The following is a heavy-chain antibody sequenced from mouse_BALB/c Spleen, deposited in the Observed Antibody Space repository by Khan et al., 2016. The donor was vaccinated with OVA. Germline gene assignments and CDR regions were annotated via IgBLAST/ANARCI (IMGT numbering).Heavy chain of an antibody. D-gene: IGHD4-1*01. V-gene: IGHV5-6*01. CDR1: GFTFSSYS. Sequence: EVQLVESGGDLVKPGGSLKLSCAASGFTFSSYSMSWVHQTPDKRLEWVASISSGGDYTYYPDSVTGRFTISRDNAKNTLYLQMSDLKSEDTAMYYCADHLTGSFAYWGQGTLVTVSA. J-gene: IGHJ3*01. CDR2: ISSGGDYT. CDR3: ADHLTGSFAY.